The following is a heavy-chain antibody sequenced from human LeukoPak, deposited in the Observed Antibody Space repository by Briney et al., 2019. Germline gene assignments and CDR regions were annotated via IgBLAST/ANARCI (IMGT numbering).Heavy chain of an antibody. V-gene: IGHV3-23*01. CDR1: GFTFSSYA. CDR3: AKELYGNPSGY. CDR2: ISGDGGTI. D-gene: IGHD2-8*01. Sequence: GGSLRLSCAASGFTFSSYAMHWVRQAPGKGLEWVSAISGDGGTISYAASVRGRFTISRDNAKNTLFLQMSSLRAGDTALYYCAKELYGNPSGYWGQGTRVTVSS. J-gene: IGHJ4*02.